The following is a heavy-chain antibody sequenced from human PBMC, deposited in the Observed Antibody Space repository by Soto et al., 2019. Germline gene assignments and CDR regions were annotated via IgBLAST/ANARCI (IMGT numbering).Heavy chain of an antibody. Sequence: PSETLSLTCSVSGDYIHVGGYYWTWIRQRPGKGLEWMGYIYYTGKTYYNPSLESRLTMSVDRYKNQFSLRLTSVTDADTAVYFCGRELTSNANCIDPWGQGALVTVSS. CDR1: GDYIHVGGYY. V-gene: IGHV4-30-4*01. CDR2: IYYTGKT. J-gene: IGHJ5*02. CDR3: GRELTSNANCIDP. D-gene: IGHD2-2*01.